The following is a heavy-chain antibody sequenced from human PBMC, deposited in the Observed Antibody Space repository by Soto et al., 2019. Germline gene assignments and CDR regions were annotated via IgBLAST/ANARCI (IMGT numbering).Heavy chain of an antibody. J-gene: IGHJ3*02. D-gene: IGHD2-2*01. CDR2: IFWDDDR. Sequence: QITLKESGPTLVKPTQTLKLTCTFSGFSLSTRGVGVGWIRQPPGEALEWLALIFWDDDRRYSPSLRSRLTITKDTPKNQVVLKMTNKDPVDTATYYCARGGRGYCISTSCPASDIWGQGTMVTVS. CDR1: GFSLSTRGVG. V-gene: IGHV2-5*02. CDR3: ARGGRGYCISTSCPASDI.